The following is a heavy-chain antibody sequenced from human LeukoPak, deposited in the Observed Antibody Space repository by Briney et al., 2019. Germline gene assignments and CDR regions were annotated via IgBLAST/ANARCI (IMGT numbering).Heavy chain of an antibody. CDR3: ARAVSDIVVVVAATDAFDI. CDR2: IYYSGST. CDR1: GGSISSYY. Sequence: RPSETLSLTCTVSGGSISSYYWSWIRQPPGKGLEWIGYIYYSGSTNYNPSLKSRVTISVDTSKNQFSLKLSSVTAADTAVYYCARAVSDIVVVVAATDAFDIWGKGTTVTVSS. D-gene: IGHD2-15*01. V-gene: IGHV4-59*01. J-gene: IGHJ3*02.